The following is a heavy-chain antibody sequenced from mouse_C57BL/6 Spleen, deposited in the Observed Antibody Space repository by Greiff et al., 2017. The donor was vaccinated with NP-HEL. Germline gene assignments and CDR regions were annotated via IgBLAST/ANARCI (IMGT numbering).Heavy chain of an antibody. V-gene: IGHV5-9-1*02. D-gene: IGHD2-3*01. Sequence: EVKLMESGEGLVKPGGSLKLSCAASGFTFSSYAMSWVRQTPEKRLEWVAYISSGGDYIYYADTVKGRFTISRDNARNTLYLQMSSLKSEDTAMYYCTRDMRWLQPGAMDYWGQGTSVTVSS. CDR2: ISSGGDYI. CDR3: TRDMRWLQPGAMDY. CDR1: GFTFSSYA. J-gene: IGHJ4*01.